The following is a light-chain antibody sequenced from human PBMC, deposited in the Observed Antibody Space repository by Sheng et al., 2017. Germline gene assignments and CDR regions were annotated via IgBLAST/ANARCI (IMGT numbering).Light chain of an antibody. CDR3: HHRKNWPPDT. Sequence: EIVLTQSPGTLSLSPGERATLSCRASQSVSSNSLAWYQQKPGQAPRLLFYGASSRATGIPDRFSGSGSGTDFTLIIRRLEPEDFAVYFCHHRKNWPPDTFGQGTRLEMK. J-gene: IGKJ2*01. CDR2: GAS. V-gene: IGKV3D-20*02. CDR1: QSVSSNS.